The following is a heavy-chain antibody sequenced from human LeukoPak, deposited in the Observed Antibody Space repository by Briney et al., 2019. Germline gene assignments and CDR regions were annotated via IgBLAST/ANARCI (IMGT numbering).Heavy chain of an antibody. CDR1: GGSISSSNW. D-gene: IGHD4-17*01. V-gene: IGHV4-4*02. CDR2: IYHSGST. J-gene: IGHJ6*02. CDR3: ARVRQPAYYYGMDV. Sequence: SGTLSLTCAVSGGSISSSNWWSWVRQPPGKGLEWIGEIYHSGSTNYNPSLKSRVTISVGKSKNQFSLKLSSVTAADTAVYYCARVRQPAYYYGMDVWGQGTTVTVSS.